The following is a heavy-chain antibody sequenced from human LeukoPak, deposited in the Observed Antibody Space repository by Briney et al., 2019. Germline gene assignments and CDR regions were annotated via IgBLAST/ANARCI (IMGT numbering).Heavy chain of an antibody. CDR1: GYSFTSYW. CDR3: ARRVSYYYDSSGYYPPIDY. D-gene: IGHD3-22*01. CDR2: IYPGDSDT. V-gene: IGHV5-51*01. J-gene: IGHJ4*02. Sequence: GESLKISCKGSGYSFTSYWIGWVRQMPGKGLEWMGIIYPGDSDTRYSPSFQGQVTISADKSISTAYLQWSSLKASDTAMYYCARRVSYYYDSSGYYPPIDYWGQGTLVTVSS.